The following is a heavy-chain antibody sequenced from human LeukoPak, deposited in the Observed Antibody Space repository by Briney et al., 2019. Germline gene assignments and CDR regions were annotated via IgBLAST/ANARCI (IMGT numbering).Heavy chain of an antibody. CDR1: GFTFSSYG. Sequence: GGSLRLSCAASGFTFSSYGMHWVRQAPGKGLEWVSSISSSSSYIYYADSVKGRFTISRDNAKNSLYLQMNSLRAEDTAVYYCARHRGRWLQRWALDYWGQGTLVTVSS. J-gene: IGHJ4*02. V-gene: IGHV3-21*01. CDR2: ISSSSSYI. CDR3: ARHRGRWLQRWALDY. D-gene: IGHD5-24*01.